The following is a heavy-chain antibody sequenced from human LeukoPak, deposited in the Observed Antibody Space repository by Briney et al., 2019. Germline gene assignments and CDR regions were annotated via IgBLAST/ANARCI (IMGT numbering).Heavy chain of an antibody. J-gene: IGHJ4*02. D-gene: IGHD3-16*01. CDR1: GGSISSYN. V-gene: IGHV4-4*07. CDR2: IYNSGNT. Sequence: SETLSVTCTVSGGSISSYNWSWIRQPAGKGMEWIGRIYNSGNTNYNPSLKSRVTMSLDTSKNQFSLKLSSVTAADTAVYYCARVGDYALKDWGQEILVTVSS. CDR3: ARVGDYALKD.